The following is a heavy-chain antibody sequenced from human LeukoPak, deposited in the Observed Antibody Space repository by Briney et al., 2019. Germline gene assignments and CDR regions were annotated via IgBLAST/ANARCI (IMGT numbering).Heavy chain of an antibody. CDR2: INQSGST. CDR3: ASLHQVRGVTVFDY. V-gene: IGHV4-34*01. D-gene: IGHD3-10*01. CDR1: GGSFGDYH. Sequence: PSETLSLTCAVYGGSFGDYHWSWVRQSPGKGLEWIGEINQSGSTSYNPSLKSRVTISVDTSTSQFSLNLYSVTAADTAVYYCASLHQVRGVTVFDYWGQGALVTVSS. J-gene: IGHJ4*02.